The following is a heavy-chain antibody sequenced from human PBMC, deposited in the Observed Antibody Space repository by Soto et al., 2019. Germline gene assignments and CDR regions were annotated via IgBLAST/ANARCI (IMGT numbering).Heavy chain of an antibody. CDR3: ARGRGYSGYGTMDYFDY. CDR2: INHSGST. D-gene: IGHD5-12*01. CDR1: GGSISSYY. J-gene: IGHJ4*02. V-gene: IGHV4-34*01. Sequence: SETLSLTCTGSGGSISSYYWSWIRQPPGKGLEWIGEINHSGSTNYNPSLKSRVTISVDTSKNQFSLKLSSVTAADTAVYYCARGRGYSGYGTMDYFDYWGQGTLVTVSS.